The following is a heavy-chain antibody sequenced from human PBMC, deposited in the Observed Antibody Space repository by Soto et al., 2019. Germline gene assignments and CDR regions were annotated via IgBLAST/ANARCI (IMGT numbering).Heavy chain of an antibody. D-gene: IGHD5-12*01. J-gene: IGHJ5*02. CDR1: GGSISSGGYY. CDR2: IYYSGST. Sequence: SETLSLTCTVSGGSISSGGYYWSWIRQHPGKGLEWIGYIYYSGSTYYNPSLKSRVTISVDTSKNQFSLKLSSVTAADTAVYYCARVLVGEWLRLRRGGWFDPWGQGTLVTVSS. V-gene: IGHV4-31*03. CDR3: ARVLVGEWLRLRRGGWFDP.